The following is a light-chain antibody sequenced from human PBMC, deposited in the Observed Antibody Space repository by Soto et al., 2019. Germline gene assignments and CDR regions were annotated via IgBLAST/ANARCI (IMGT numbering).Light chain of an antibody. CDR2: KAS. Sequence: DIQMTQSPSTLSASVGDRVTITCRASQTISSWLAWYQQKPGKAPKLLIYKASSLESGVPSRFSGSGSGTEFTLTISSLQPDDFATYHCQQYNGYPITFGQGTRLEI. V-gene: IGKV1-5*03. J-gene: IGKJ5*01. CDR3: QQYNGYPIT. CDR1: QTISSW.